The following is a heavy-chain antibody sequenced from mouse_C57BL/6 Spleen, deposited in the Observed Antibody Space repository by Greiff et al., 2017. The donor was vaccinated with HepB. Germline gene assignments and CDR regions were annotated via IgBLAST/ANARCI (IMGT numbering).Heavy chain of an antibody. CDR3: ARHSTTGSQRGYYALDY. CDR2: ISSGGSYT. Sequence: EVKLLESGGDLVKPGGSLKLSCAASGFTFSSYGMSWVRQTPDKRLEWVATISSGGSYTYYPDSVKGRFTIARDNAKNTLYLQMSSLKSEDTAMYYCARHSTTGSQRGYYALDYWGQGTSVTVSS. D-gene: IGHD1-1*01. J-gene: IGHJ4*01. V-gene: IGHV5-6*01. CDR1: GFTFSSYG.